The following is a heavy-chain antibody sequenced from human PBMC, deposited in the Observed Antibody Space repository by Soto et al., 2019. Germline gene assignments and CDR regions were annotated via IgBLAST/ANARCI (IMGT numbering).Heavy chain of an antibody. CDR1: GGPIGSSSYY. CDR2: IYYSGST. CDR3: ARPDYGAENPYYYYGMDV. D-gene: IGHD4-17*01. J-gene: IGHJ6*02. Sequence: KSSETLSRTCTVSGGPIGSSSYYWGWIRQPPGKGLGWIGRIYYSGSTYYNPSLNSRVTISVDTSKNQFSLKLSSVTAAETAVYYCARPDYGAENPYYYYGMDVWGQGTTVTVSS. V-gene: IGHV4-39*01.